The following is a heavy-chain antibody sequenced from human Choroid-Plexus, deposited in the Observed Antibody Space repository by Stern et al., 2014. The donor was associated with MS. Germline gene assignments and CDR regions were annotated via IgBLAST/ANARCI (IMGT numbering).Heavy chain of an antibody. D-gene: IGHD3-3*01. Sequence: QVQLGQSGAEVKKPGASVKVSCKTSGYIFTGYYIHWLRQAPGQGLEWMAWINPNTGGTKYAQKFQGRVTMSRDTSISTAYVELSSLTSDDTAVYYCARDQRGITIFGVVTDYYYLGMDVWGQGTTVTVSS. CDR1: GYIFTGYY. J-gene: IGHJ6*02. V-gene: IGHV1-2*02. CDR2: INPNTGGT. CDR3: ARDQRGITIFGVVTDYYYLGMDV.